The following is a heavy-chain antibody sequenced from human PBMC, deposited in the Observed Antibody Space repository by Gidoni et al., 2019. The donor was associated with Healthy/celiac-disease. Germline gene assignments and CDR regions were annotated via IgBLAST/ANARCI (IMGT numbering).Heavy chain of an antibody. CDR1: GDTCTSYA. D-gene: IGHD1-26*01. CDR3: ARMEWELPFDY. CDR2: INAGNGNT. V-gene: IGHV1-3*01. J-gene: IGHJ4*02. Sequence: QVQLVQSGAEVKKPGASVKVSCKASGDTCTSYAMHWVRQAPGQRLEWMGWINAGNGNTKYSQKFQGRVTITRDTSASTAYMELSSLRSEDTAVYYCARMEWELPFDYWGQGTLVTVSS.